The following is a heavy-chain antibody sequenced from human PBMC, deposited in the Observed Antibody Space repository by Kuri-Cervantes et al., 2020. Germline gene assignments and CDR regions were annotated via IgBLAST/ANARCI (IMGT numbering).Heavy chain of an antibody. CDR3: ARGRSVSTSSYHYYFIDV. CDR2: FNHSGST. V-gene: IGHV4-34*01. CDR1: GGSFSGYY. D-gene: IGHD3-10*01. Sequence: SETLSLTCAVYGGSFSGYYWSWIRQPPGKGLEWIGEFNHSGSTNYNPSLKSRVTISVDTSKNQFSLKLSSVTAADTAVYYCARGRSVSTSSYHYYFIDVWGKGTTVTVSS. J-gene: IGHJ6*03.